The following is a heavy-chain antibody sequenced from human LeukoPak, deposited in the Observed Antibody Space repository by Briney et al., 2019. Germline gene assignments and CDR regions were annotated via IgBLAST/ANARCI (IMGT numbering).Heavy chain of an antibody. CDR3: AKEMATVDY. CDR2: ISYDGSNK. CDR1: GFTFSSYG. V-gene: IGHV3-30*18. Sequence: PGRSLRLSCAASGFTFSSYGMHWVRQAPGKGLEWVAVISYDGSNKYYADSVKGRFTISRDNSKNTLYLQMNSLRAEDTAVYYCAKEMATVDYWGQGTLVTVSS. D-gene: IGHD5-24*01. J-gene: IGHJ4*02.